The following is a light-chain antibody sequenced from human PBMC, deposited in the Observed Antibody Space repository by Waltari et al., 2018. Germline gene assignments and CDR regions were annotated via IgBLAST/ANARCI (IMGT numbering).Light chain of an antibody. CDR3: HHYSTTPPT. J-gene: IGKJ1*01. V-gene: IGKV1-NL1*01. CDR1: QDIVHS. CDR2: GAS. Sequence: DIQLTQSPSSLSASVGDRVTITCRASQDIVHSLAWYQHKPGKAPKVLVYGASKLKSGVPSRFSGSGSGTVYTLSITSLQPEDFATYYCHHYSTTPPTIVQGTKVEI.